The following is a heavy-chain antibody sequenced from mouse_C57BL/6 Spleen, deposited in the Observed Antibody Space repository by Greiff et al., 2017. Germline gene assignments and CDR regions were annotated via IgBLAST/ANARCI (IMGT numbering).Heavy chain of an antibody. CDR3: ARSVIYYDYDNAMDY. D-gene: IGHD2-4*01. J-gene: IGHJ4*01. V-gene: IGHV1-42*01. CDR1: GYSFTGYY. Sequence: EVQLQQSGPELVKPGASVKISCKASGYSFTGYYMNWVKQSPEKSLEWIGEINPSTGGTTYNQKFKVKATLTVDKSSSTAYMQLKSLTSEDSAVYYCARSVIYYDYDNAMDYWGQGTSVTVSS. CDR2: INPSTGGT.